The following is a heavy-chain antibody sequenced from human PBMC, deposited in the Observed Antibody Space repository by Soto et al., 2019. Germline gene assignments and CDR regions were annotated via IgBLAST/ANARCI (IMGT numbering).Heavy chain of an antibody. Sequence: SETLSLTSPVSCGSITSYYWSCIRQPPWKGLEWIANIYYSGSTNYNPSHKRRVSRSLDTSKNQFSLKLSSVTAADTAVYCCGRRGPANWFEPWGQGTPVTVS. CDR3: GRRGPANWFEP. CDR2: IYYSGST. J-gene: IGHJ5*02. D-gene: IGHD3-16*01. CDR1: CGSITSYY. V-gene: IGHV4-59*01.